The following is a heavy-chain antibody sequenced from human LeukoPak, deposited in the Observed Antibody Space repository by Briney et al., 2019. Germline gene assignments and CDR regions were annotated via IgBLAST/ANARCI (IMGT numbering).Heavy chain of an antibody. CDR3: ARAHPYYDSRGGLQH. J-gene: IGHJ1*01. D-gene: IGHD3-22*01. CDR2: IYYSGST. V-gene: IGHV4-59*01. CDR1: GGSISSYY. Sequence: SETLSLTCTVSGGSISSYYWSWIRQPPVKALEWIGYIYYSGSTNYNPSLKSRVTISVDTSKNQFSLKLSSVTAADTAVYYCARAHPYYDSRGGLQHWGQGTLVTVSS.